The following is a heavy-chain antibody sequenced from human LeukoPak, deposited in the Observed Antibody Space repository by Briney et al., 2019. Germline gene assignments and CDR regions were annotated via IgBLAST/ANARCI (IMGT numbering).Heavy chain of an antibody. D-gene: IGHD1-26*01. J-gene: IGHJ4*02. Sequence: GGSLRLSCAASGFTFTSYSMNWVRQAPGKGLEWVSSISSSSTYIYYADSVKGRFTISRDNTKNSLYLQMNSLRAEDTAVYYCARSRSYYPADYWGQGTPVTVSS. CDR2: ISSSSTYI. V-gene: IGHV3-21*01. CDR3: ARSRSYYPADY. CDR1: GFTFTSYS.